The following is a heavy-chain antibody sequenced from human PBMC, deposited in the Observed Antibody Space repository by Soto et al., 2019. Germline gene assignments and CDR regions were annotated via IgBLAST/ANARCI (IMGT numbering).Heavy chain of an antibody. J-gene: IGHJ5*02. Sequence: EVQLVESGGGLVQPGRSLRLSCAASGFTFDDYAMHWVRQAPGKGLEWVSGISWNSGSIGYADSVKGRFTISRDNAKNSLYLQMNSLRAEDTALYYCAKDGGKAVAGNNWFDPWGQGTLVTVSS. CDR2: ISWNSGSI. CDR3: AKDGGKAVAGNNWFDP. CDR1: GFTFDDYA. V-gene: IGHV3-9*01. D-gene: IGHD6-19*01.